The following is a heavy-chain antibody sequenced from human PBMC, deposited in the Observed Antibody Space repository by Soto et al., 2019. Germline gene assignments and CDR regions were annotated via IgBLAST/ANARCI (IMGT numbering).Heavy chain of an antibody. CDR3: VKDREYGKGGYSYGYLYFDY. V-gene: IGHV3-64D*06. J-gene: IGHJ4*02. CDR1: GFTFSSYA. CDR2: ISSNGGST. D-gene: IGHD5-18*01. Sequence: GGSLRLSCSASGFTFSSYAMHWVRQAPGKGLEYVSAISSNGGSTYYADSVKGRFTISRDNSKNTLYLQMSSLRAEDTAVYYCVKDREYGKGGYSYGYLYFDYWGQGTLVTVSS.